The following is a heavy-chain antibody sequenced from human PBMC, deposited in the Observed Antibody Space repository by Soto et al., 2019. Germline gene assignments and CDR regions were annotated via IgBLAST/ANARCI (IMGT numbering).Heavy chain of an antibody. CDR1: GYTFTSYD. Sequence: QVQLVQSGAEVKKPGASVKVSCKASGYTFTSYDINWVRQATGQGLEWMGWMNPNSGNTGYAQKFQGRVTMTRNTSISTAYMELSSLRSEDTAVYYCATQPFVVAAVDYYYSMDVWGQGTKVTVSS. CDR2: MNPNSGNT. CDR3: ATQPFVVAAVDYYYSMDV. V-gene: IGHV1-8*01. D-gene: IGHD2-15*01. J-gene: IGHJ6*02.